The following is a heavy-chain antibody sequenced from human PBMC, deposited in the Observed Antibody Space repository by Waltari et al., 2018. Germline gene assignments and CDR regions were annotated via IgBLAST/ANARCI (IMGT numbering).Heavy chain of an antibody. CDR3: GKXAAVAVPAAVDX. D-gene: IGHD2-2*01. V-gene: IGHV3-30*18. J-gene: IGHJ4*02. Sequence: QXXLVEXGGXVVRPGRSLRLSXAASGFTFSNFAMHWVRQAPGRGLEWVXFISFXAGHKXYADSVKGRFXISRDNSKNTLFLQMNSXSPDDRAVXYXGKXAAVAVPAAVDXWGQGTVVTVSS. CDR1: GFTFSNFA. CDR2: ISFXAGHK.